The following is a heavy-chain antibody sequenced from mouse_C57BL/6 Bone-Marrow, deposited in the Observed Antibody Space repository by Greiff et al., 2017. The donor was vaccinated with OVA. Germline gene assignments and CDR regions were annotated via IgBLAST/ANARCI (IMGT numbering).Heavy chain of an antibody. J-gene: IGHJ3*01. CDR3: ARSSYYYGSSYLPFAY. D-gene: IGHD1-1*01. CDR2: IYPRDGST. Sequence: VQLQQSGPELVKPGASVKLSCKASGYTFTSYDINWVKQRPGQGLEWIGWIYPRDGSTKYNEKFKGKATLTVDTSSSTAYMELHSLTSEDSAVYFCARSSYYYGSSYLPFAYWGQGTLVTVSA. V-gene: IGHV1-85*01. CDR1: GYTFTSYD.